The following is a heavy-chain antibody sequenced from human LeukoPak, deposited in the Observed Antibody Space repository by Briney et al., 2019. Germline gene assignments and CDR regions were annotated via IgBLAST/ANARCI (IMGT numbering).Heavy chain of an antibody. CDR2: IKQDGSEK. J-gene: IGHJ4*02. Sequence: PGGSLRLSCAASGFTFSSHWMSWVRQAPGKGLEWLANIKQDGSEKYYVDSVKGRFTISRDNSKNTLYLQMNSLRAEDTAVYYCAKDDYSNYYFDYWGQGTLVTVSS. CDR1: GFTFSSHW. D-gene: IGHD4-11*01. CDR3: AKDDYSNYYFDY. V-gene: IGHV3-7*05.